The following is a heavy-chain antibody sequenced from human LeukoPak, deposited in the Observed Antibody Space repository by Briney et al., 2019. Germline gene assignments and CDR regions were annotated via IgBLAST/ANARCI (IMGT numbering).Heavy chain of an antibody. J-gene: IGHJ4*02. CDR1: GYTFTGYY. Sequence: ASVKVSCKASGYTFTGYYMHWVRQAPGQGLEWMGRINPNSGGTHYAQKCQVRVTMTRDTSISTAYMELSRLRSDDTAVYYCARGGGLRYFDWLPDYWGQGTLVTVSS. V-gene: IGHV1-2*06. CDR3: ARGGGLRYFDWLPDY. CDR2: INPNSGGT. D-gene: IGHD3-9*01.